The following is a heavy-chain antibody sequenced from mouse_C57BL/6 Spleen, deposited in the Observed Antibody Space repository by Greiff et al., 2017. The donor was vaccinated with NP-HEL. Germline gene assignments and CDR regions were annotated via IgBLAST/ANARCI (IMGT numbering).Heavy chain of an antibody. CDR2: IYPGDGDT. V-gene: IGHV1-80*01. CDR1: GYAFSSYW. D-gene: IGHD1-3*01. Sequence: VKLMESGAELVKPGASVKISCKASGYAFSSYWMNWVKQRPGKGLEWIGQIYPGDGDTNYNGKFKGKATLTADKSSSTAYMQLSSLTSEDSAVYFCARKNKGYAMDYWGQGTSVTVSS. CDR3: ARKNKGYAMDY. J-gene: IGHJ4*01.